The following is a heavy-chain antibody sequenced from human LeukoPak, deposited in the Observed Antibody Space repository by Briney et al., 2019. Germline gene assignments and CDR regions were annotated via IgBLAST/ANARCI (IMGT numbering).Heavy chain of an antibody. CDR2: ISSSGSTM. J-gene: IGHJ6*02. Sequence: PGGSLRLSCAASGFTFSDYYMSWIRQAPGKGLEGVSYISSSGSTMYYADSVKGRFTISRDNAKNSLYLQMNSLRAEDTAVYYCARDLRLSDYYYYGMDVWGQGTTVTVSS. CDR1: GFTFSDYY. D-gene: IGHD4-17*01. CDR3: ARDLRLSDYYYYGMDV. V-gene: IGHV3-11*01.